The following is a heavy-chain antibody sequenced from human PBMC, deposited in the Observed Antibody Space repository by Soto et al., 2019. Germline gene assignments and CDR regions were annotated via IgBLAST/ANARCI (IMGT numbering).Heavy chain of an antibody. CDR1: GYTFTGYY. V-gene: IGHV1-2*04. D-gene: IGHD1-26*01. J-gene: IGHJ6*02. CDR3: ARGPLERWERRAYYYYGMDV. CDR2: INPNSGGT. Sequence: ASVKVSCKASGYTFTGYYMHWVRQAPGQGLEWMGWINPNSGGTNYAQKFQGWVTMTRDTSISTAYMELSRLRSDDTAVYDCARGPLERWERRAYYYYGMDVWGQGTTVTVSS.